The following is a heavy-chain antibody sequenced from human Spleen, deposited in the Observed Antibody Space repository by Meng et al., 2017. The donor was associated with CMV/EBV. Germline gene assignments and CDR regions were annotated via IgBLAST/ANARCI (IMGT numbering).Heavy chain of an antibody. CDR2: MNPNSGVT. CDR3: ARAPPGYCTSASCYVGRGRRGDWFDP. D-gene: IGHD2-2*01. J-gene: IGHJ5*02. V-gene: IGHV1-2*02. Sequence: AAVKVSCKASGYTFTDYYVHWVRQAPGQGLEWMGWMNPNSGVTHYAQKFQGRVSMTRETSINTASMELSRLGSDDTAVYYCARAPPGYCTSASCYVGRGRRGDWFDPWGQGTLVTVSS. CDR1: GYTFTDYY.